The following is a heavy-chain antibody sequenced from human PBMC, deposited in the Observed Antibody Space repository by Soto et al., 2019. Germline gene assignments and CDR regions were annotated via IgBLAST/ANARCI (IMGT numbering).Heavy chain of an antibody. CDR2: IDSDGSST. V-gene: IGHV3-74*01. Sequence: EVQLVESGGGLVQPGGSLRVSCAASGFTFGSYWMNWVRQAPGKGLVWVSRIDSDGSSTTYADSVKGRFTTSRDNAKNTLYLHMSSLRVEYTAVYYCARGRPYGMDVWGQGTTVTVSS. CDR1: GFTFGSYW. CDR3: ARGRPYGMDV. J-gene: IGHJ6*02.